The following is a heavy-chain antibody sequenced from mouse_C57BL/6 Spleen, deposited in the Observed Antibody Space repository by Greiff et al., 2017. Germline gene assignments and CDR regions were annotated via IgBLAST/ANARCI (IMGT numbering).Heavy chain of an antibody. V-gene: IGHV8-12*01. CDR1: GFSLSTSGMG. D-gene: IGHD1-1*01. CDR3: ARKWRGSLYAMDY. Sequence: QVTLKECSPGILQSSQTLSLTCSFSGFSLSTSGMGVSWIRQPSGKGLEWLAHIYWDDDKRYNPSLKSRLTISKDTSRNQVFLKITSVDTADTATYYCARKWRGSLYAMDYWGQGTSVTVSS. CDR2: IYWDDDK. J-gene: IGHJ4*01.